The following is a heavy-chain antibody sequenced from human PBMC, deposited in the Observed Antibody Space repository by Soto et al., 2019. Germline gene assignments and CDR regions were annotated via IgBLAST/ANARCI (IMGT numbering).Heavy chain of an antibody. CDR2: ITAYNGNT. V-gene: IGHV1-18*01. CDR1: GYTFTSYG. D-gene: IGHD6-19*01. Sequence: ASVKVSCKASGYTFTSYGISWVRQAPGQGLEWMGWITAYNGNTNYAQKLQGRVTMTTDTSTSTAYMELRSLRSDDTAVYYCSRQMAVARADAFDIWGQGTMVSV. J-gene: IGHJ3*02. CDR3: SRQMAVARADAFDI.